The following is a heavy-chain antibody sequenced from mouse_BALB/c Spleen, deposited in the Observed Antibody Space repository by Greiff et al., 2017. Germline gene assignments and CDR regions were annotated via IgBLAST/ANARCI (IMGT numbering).Heavy chain of an antibody. J-gene: IGHJ4*01. Sequence: EVKLMESGGGLVKPGGSLKLSCAASGFTFSDYYMYWVRQTPEKRLEWVATISDGGSYTYYPDSVKGRFTISRDNAKNNLYLQMSSLKSEDTAMYYCARGYEYYAMDYWGQGTSVTVSS. D-gene: IGHD2-10*02. V-gene: IGHV5-4*02. CDR2: ISDGGSYT. CDR1: GFTFSDYY. CDR3: ARGYEYYAMDY.